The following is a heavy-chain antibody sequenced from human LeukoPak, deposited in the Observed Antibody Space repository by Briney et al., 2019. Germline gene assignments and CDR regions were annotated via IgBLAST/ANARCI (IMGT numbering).Heavy chain of an antibody. CDR3: ASLRFLEWLLPPYYYYGMDV. D-gene: IGHD3-3*01. CDR1: GYTFTSYY. CDR2: INPSGGST. Sequence: ASVKVSCKASGYTFTSYYMHWVRQAPGQGLEWMGIINPSGGSTSYAQKFQGRVTMTRNTSISTAYMELSSLRSEDTAVYYCASLRFLEWLLPPYYYYGMDVWGQGTTVTVSS. J-gene: IGHJ6*02. V-gene: IGHV1-46*01.